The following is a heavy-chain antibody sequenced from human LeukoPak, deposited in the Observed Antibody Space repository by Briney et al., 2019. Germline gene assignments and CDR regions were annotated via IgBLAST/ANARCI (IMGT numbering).Heavy chain of an antibody. CDR2: INPTGDRT. CDR3: ARGDLSWLRYRGVVVLYVY. D-gene: IGHD3-10*01. Sequence: ASVKVSCKASGYMFTNNWIHWVRQAPGQGLEWMGVINPTGDRTFYAQKLQDRVTLTTDMSATSIYMELSSLRSEDTAVYYCARGDLSWLRYRGVVVLYVYWGQGTLVTVSS. J-gene: IGHJ4*02. V-gene: IGHV1-46*04. CDR1: GYMFTNNW.